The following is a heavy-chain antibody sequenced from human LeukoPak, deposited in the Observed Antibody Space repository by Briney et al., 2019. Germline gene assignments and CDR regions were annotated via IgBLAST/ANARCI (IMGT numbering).Heavy chain of an antibody. CDR2: IYYSGST. CDR1: GGSISSSSYY. V-gene: IGHV4-61*01. J-gene: IGHJ4*02. Sequence: SETLSLTCTVSGGSISSSSYYWGWIRQPPGKGLEWIGYIYYSGSTNYNPSLKSRVTISVDTSKNQFSLKLSSVTAADTAVYYCAREGPMGDIDYWGQGTLVTVSS. D-gene: IGHD3-16*01. CDR3: AREGPMGDIDY.